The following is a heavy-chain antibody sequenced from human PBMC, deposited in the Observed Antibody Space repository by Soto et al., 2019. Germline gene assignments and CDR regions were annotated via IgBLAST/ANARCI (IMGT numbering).Heavy chain of an antibody. V-gene: IGHV3-48*01. J-gene: IGHJ6*03. D-gene: IGHD3-3*01. CDR1: GFTFSSYS. CDR3: ARDGSGYYEGDYYYYYYMDV. CDR2: ISSSSTI. Sequence: PGGSLRLSCAASGFTFSSYSRNWVRQAPGKGLEWVSYISSSSTIYYADSVRGRFTISRDNAKNSLYLQMNSLRAEDTAVYYCARDGSGYYEGDYYYYYYMDVWGKGTTVTVSS.